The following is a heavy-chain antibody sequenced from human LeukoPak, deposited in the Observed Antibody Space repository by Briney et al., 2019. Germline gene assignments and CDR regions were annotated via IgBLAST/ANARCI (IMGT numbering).Heavy chain of an antibody. CDR1: GFTFSSYG. Sequence: GGSLRLSCAASGFTFSSYGMHWVRQAPGKGLEWVAVISYDGSNKYYADSVKGRFTISRDNSKNTLYLQMNSLRAEDTAVYYCAKDTPSLSDYGGQGTLVSVSS. CDR3: AKDTPSLSDY. CDR2: ISYDGSNK. V-gene: IGHV3-30*18. J-gene: IGHJ4*02.